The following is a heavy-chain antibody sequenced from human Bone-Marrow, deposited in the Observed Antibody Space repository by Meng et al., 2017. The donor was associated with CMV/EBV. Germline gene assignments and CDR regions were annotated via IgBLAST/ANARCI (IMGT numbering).Heavy chain of an antibody. CDR2: INPNSGGT. CDR3: AREEYFSSSGDY. J-gene: IGHJ4*02. Sequence: ASVKVSCKASGYTFTGYYMHWVRQAPGQGLEWMGWINPNSGGTNYAQKFQGRVTMTRDTSISTAYMELSRLRSDDTAVYCCAREEYFSSSGDYWGQGTLVTVSS. D-gene: IGHD6-6*01. V-gene: IGHV1-2*02. CDR1: GYTFTGYY.